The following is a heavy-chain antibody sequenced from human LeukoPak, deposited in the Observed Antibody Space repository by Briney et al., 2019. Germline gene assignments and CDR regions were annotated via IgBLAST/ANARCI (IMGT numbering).Heavy chain of an antibody. J-gene: IGHJ5*02. D-gene: IGHD3-10*01. CDR1: GFTFSSYA. CDR3: AKDIYGSGSYYNPHNWFDP. CDR2: ISGSCGST. Sequence: GGSLRLSCAASGFTFSSYAMSWVRQAPGKGLEWVSAISGSCGSTYYADSVKGRFTIPRDNSKTTLYLQMNSLRAEDTAVYYCAKDIYGSGSYYNPHNWFDPWGQGTLVTVSS. V-gene: IGHV3-23*01.